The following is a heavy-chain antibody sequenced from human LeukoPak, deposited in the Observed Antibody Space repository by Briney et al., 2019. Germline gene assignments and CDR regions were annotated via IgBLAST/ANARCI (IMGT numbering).Heavy chain of an antibody. CDR3: AKDSTGRTTVNWFDP. Sequence: GGSLRLSCAASGFTVSSNYMSWVRKAPGKGLECVSVIYSGGSTFYADSVKGRFTISRDNSKNTLYLQMNSLRAEDTAVYYCAKDSTGRTTVNWFDPWGQGTLVTVSS. V-gene: IGHV3-53*01. D-gene: IGHD4-17*01. CDR1: GFTVSSNY. J-gene: IGHJ5*02. CDR2: IYSGGST.